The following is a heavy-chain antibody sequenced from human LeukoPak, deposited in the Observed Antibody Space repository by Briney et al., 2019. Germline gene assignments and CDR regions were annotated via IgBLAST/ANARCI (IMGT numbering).Heavy chain of an antibody. CDR2: ISSSGAGT. CDR1: GFTFSSYA. CDR3: AKVDSGYSSGWYDY. Sequence: GGSLRLSCAASGFTFSSYAMTWVRQAPGKGLEWVSGISSSGAGTYYSESVKGRFTISRDSAKNTVYLQMSTLRAEDTALYYCAKVDSGYSSGWYDYWGQGTLVTVSS. D-gene: IGHD6-19*01. V-gene: IGHV3-23*01. J-gene: IGHJ4*02.